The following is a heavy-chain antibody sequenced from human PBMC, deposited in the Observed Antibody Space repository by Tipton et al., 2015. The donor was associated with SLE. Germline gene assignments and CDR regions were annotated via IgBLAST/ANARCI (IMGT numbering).Heavy chain of an antibody. CDR2: IYNTGAT. CDR1: GGSITSGSYY. D-gene: IGHD3-10*01. J-gene: IGHJ4*01. V-gene: IGHV4-61*02. CDR3: ARGKRAIYGSGNSQYYFDY. Sequence: TLSLTCTVSGGSITSGSYYWSWIRQPAGQGLEWIGRIYNTGATYYNPSLKSRVSMSVDTSKNQISLRLNSVTAADTAVYYCARGKRAIYGSGNSQYYFDYWGQGTLVTVSS.